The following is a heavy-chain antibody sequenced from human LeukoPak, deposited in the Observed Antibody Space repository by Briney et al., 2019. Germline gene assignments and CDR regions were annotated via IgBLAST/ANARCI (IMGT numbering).Heavy chain of an antibody. Sequence: SHTLSLTCAISGHSVSSISVAWNWIRQSPSRGLEWLGRTYYRSKWYYEYAVSVKSRINISPDTFKNQFSLQLTSVAPEDTAVYYCSLARSEYHYGMDVWGQGTTVTVSS. J-gene: IGHJ6*02. V-gene: IGHV6-1*01. CDR2: TYYRSKWYY. CDR3: SLARSEYHYGMDV. CDR1: GHSVSSISVA.